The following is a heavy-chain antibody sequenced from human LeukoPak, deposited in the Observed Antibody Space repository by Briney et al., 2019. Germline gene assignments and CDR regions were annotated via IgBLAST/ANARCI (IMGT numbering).Heavy chain of an antibody. CDR3: VRDQGRFDS. V-gene: IGHV4-4*07. J-gene: IGHJ5*01. Sequence: SETLSLTCTVSGGSISGYNWSWIRQPAGKGLEWIGRIYSSGSANYQPSLKSRVTMSVDKSKNQFSLRVTSVTAADTAVYFCVRDQGRFDSWGQGALVLVSS. CDR1: GGSISGYN. CDR2: IYSSGSA.